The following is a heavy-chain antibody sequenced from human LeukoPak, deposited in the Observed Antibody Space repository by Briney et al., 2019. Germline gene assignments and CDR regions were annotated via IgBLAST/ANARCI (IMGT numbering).Heavy chain of an antibody. CDR2: MNPNSGNT. D-gene: IGHD3-10*01. CDR1: GYTFTSYD. Sequence: GASVKVSCKASGYTFTSYDINWVRQATGQGLEWMGWMNPNSGNTGYAQKFQGRVTMTRNTSISTAYMELSSLRSEDTAVYYCARGYEVGLWFGEPHYYYGMDVWGQGTTVTVSS. J-gene: IGHJ6*02. CDR3: ARGYEVGLWFGEPHYYYGMDV. V-gene: IGHV1-8*01.